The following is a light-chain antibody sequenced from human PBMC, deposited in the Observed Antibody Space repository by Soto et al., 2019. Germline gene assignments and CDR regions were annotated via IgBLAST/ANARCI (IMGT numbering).Light chain of an antibody. Sequence: EIALTQSPGTLSLSPGERATLSCRASQSVSSTHLAWYQQKPGQAPRLLIYDASTRATGIPDRFSGSGSGTDFTLTISRLEPEDFAVYCCQQYNGWPRTFGQGTKVDIK. J-gene: IGKJ1*01. CDR1: QSVSSTH. CDR3: QQYNGWPRT. V-gene: IGKV3-20*01. CDR2: DAS.